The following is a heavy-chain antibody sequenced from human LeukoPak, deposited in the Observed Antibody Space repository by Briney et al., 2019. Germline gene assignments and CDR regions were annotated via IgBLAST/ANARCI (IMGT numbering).Heavy chain of an antibody. CDR3: ARGTRGSYYTDV. Sequence: SETLSLTCTVYGASISSTNHYRGWIRQPPGKGLEWIGSNYFSGSTYYNPSLKSRVAISVDTSKNQFSLKLSSVTAADTALYYCARGTRGSYYTDVWGKGTTVTVSS. CDR1: GASISSTNHY. J-gene: IGHJ6*03. V-gene: IGHV4-39*07. CDR2: NYFSGST. D-gene: IGHD3-10*01.